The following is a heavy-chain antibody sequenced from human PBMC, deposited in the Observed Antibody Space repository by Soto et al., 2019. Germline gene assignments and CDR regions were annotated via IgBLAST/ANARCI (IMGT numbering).Heavy chain of an antibody. CDR2: ISAYNGNT. CDR3: ARDGVGSPVYYYYYGMDV. Sequence: ASVKVSCKASGYTFTSYGISWVRQAPGQGLEWMGWISAYNGNTNYAQKLQGRVTMTTDTSTSTAYMELRSLRSDDTAVYYCARDGVGSPVYYYYYGMDVWGQGTTVTVSS. D-gene: IGHD3-3*01. V-gene: IGHV1-18*01. J-gene: IGHJ6*02. CDR1: GYTFTSYG.